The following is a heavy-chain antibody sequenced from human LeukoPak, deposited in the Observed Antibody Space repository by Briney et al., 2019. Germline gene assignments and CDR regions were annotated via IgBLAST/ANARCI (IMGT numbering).Heavy chain of an antibody. D-gene: IGHD1-14*01. CDR2: ISSSGSTI. CDR3: ARTSLGWPELTNSFDY. CDR1: GFTFSIYE. J-gene: IGHJ4*02. Sequence: GGSLRLSCAASGFTFSIYEMNWVRQAPGKGLEWVSYISSSGSTIYYADSVKGRFTISRDNAKNSLYLQMNSLRAEDTAVYYCARTSLGWPELTNSFDYWGQGTLVTVSS. V-gene: IGHV3-48*03.